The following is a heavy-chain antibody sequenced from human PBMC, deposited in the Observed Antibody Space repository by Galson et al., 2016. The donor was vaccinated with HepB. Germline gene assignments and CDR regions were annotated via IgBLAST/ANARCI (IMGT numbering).Heavy chain of an antibody. J-gene: IGHJ6*03. V-gene: IGHV3-23*01. CDR1: GVTLSNYV. D-gene: IGHD2-8*01. CDR3: STNTTTAAMDV. CDR2: MSGGGHT. Sequence: SLRLSCAGSGVTLSNYVVMWVRQTPGTGLAWVSAMSGGGHTFYADSVKGRFTISRDHSKNTLFLEMNGPRAEDTAIYYCSTNTTTAAMDVWGKGTAVIVS.